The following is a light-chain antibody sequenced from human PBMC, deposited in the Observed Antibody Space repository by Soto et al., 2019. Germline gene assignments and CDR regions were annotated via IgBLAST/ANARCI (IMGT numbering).Light chain of an antibody. CDR2: DAS. CDR3: HQYNSSSPT. Sequence: DIQMHQSPSTLSASVGDRVTITCRASPSISSWLAWYQPKPGQAPKLLIYDASSLERGVPSRFSGSGSGTEFALTISRPQADDVSTYYCHQYNSSSPTFGQGTKLEI. V-gene: IGKV1-5*01. J-gene: IGKJ1*01. CDR1: PSISSW.